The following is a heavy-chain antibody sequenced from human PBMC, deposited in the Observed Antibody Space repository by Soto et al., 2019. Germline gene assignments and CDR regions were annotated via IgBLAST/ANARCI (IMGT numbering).Heavy chain of an antibody. Sequence: QVTLKESGPVLVKPTETLTLTCTVSGFSLSNARMGVSWIRQPPGKALEWLAHIFSNDEKSYSTSLKSRLTISKDTSKSQVVLTMTNMDPVDTATYYCARIREDGCSSTSCYGGGDYWGQGTLVTVSS. V-gene: IGHV2-26*01. CDR3: ARIREDGCSSTSCYGGGDY. J-gene: IGHJ4*02. CDR2: IFSNDEK. CDR1: GFSLSNARMG. D-gene: IGHD2-2*01.